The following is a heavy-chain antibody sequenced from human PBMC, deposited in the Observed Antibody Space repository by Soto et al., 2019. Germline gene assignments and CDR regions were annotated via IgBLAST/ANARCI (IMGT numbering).Heavy chain of an antibody. D-gene: IGHD4-17*01. J-gene: IGHJ6*02. V-gene: IGHV4-30-4*01. CDR2: IYYSGST. CDR1: GGSISSGDYY. CDR3: ARYDYQWYYYYGMDV. Sequence: SETLSLTCTVSGGSISSGDYYWSWIRQPPGKGLEWIGYIYYSGSTYYNPSLKSRVTISVDTSKNQFSLKLSSVTAADTAVYYCARYDYQWYYYYGMDVWGQGTTVTVS.